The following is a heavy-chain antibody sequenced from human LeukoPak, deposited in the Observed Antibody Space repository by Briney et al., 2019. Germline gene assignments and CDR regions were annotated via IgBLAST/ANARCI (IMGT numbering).Heavy chain of an antibody. CDR2: ISWNSGKI. V-gene: IGHV3-9*01. D-gene: IGHD3-9*01. CDR3: VKDRDYDILTGPFDY. CDR1: GFTFSSYS. Sequence: PGGSLRLSCAASGFTFSSYSMNWVRQAPGKGLAWVSSISWNSGKIGYADSVKGRFTISRDNAKNSLYLQMNSLRAEDTALYYCVKDRDYDILTGPFDYWGQGTLVTVSS. J-gene: IGHJ4*02.